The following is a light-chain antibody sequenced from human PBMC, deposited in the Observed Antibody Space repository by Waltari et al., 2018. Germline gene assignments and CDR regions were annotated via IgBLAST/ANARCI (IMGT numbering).Light chain of an antibody. CDR2: AVS. CDR3: SSYAGSSKGV. Sequence: QSALTQPASVSGSPGQSITISCTGTSSDVGNYKRVSWYQHHPGKAPKLMIYAVSKRPSGVSDRLSGSKSGDMACLTISGLQPEDEAEYFCSSYAGSSKGVFGGGTKVTVL. V-gene: IGLV2-23*02. J-gene: IGLJ2*01. CDR1: SSDVGNYKR.